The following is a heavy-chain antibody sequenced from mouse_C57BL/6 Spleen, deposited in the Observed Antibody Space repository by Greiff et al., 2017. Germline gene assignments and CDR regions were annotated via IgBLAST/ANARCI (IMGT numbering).Heavy chain of an antibody. J-gene: IGHJ3*01. CDR1: GYSITSGYD. Sequence: EVQRVESGPGMVKPSQSLSLTCTVTGYSITSGYDWHWIRHFPGNKLEWMGYISYSGSTNYNPSPKNRISITHDTSKNHFFLKLNSVTTEDTATYYCARDAGLRRAWFAYWGQGTLVTVSA. D-gene: IGHD2-4*01. CDR2: ISYSGST. CDR3: ARDAGLRRAWFAY. V-gene: IGHV3-1*01.